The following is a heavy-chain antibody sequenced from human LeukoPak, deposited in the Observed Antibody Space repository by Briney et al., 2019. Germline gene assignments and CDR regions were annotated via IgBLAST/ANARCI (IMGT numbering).Heavy chain of an antibody. Sequence: PGGSLRLSCAASGFTFSKFALSWVRQAPGKGLEGFAYISKSSSPISYADSVQGRFTISRDNAKSSLYLQMNSLRAEDTAVYYCARDFRCGGNCYYFDSWGQGSLVTVSS. CDR3: ARDFRCGGNCYYFDS. CDR2: ISKSSSPI. D-gene: IGHD2-21*01. V-gene: IGHV3-48*01. J-gene: IGHJ4*02. CDR1: GFTFSKFA.